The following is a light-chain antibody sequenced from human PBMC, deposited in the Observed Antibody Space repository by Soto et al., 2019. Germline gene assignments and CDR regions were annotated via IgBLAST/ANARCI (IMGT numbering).Light chain of an antibody. CDR1: QTVTNY. CDR3: QQSYTTRPLT. V-gene: IGKV1-39*01. CDR2: ADS. Sequence: DIQLTQSPSSLSASVGDRDTITCRASQTVTNYLHWYQQKPGKAPKLLIYADSNLQSGVPSRFGASGSGTDFTLTISGLQPEDFATYYCQQSYTTRPLTFGGGTKVESK. J-gene: IGKJ4*01.